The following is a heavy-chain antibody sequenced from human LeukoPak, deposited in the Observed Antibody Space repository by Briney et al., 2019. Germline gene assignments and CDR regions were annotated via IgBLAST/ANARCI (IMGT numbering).Heavy chain of an antibody. D-gene: IGHD4-11*01. Sequence: GGSLRLSCAASGFIFSSYSMNWVRQAPGKGLEWVASISDGSSHIHYADLAQGRFTIFRDNFKNSLHLQMNSLRAEDTAVYYCARGGDYRNYAMNNRNDFWGQGTLVTVSS. J-gene: IGHJ4*02. CDR1: GFIFSSYS. CDR2: ISDGSSHI. CDR3: ARGGDYRNYAMNNRNDF. V-gene: IGHV3-21*01.